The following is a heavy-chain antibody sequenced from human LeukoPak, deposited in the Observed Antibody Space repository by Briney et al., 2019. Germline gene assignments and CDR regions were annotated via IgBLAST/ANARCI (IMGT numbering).Heavy chain of an antibody. V-gene: IGHV1-2*02. D-gene: IGHD2-2*01. CDR3: ARVPRLGYCSSTSCPSPFQH. J-gene: IGHJ1*01. CDR2: INPNSGGT. CDR1: GYTFTGYY. Sequence: ASVKVSCKASGYTFTGYYMHWVRQAPGQGLEWMGWINPNSGGTNYAQKFQGRATMTRDTSISTAYMELSRLRSDDTAVYYCARVPRLGYCSSTSCPSPFQHWGQGTLVTVSS.